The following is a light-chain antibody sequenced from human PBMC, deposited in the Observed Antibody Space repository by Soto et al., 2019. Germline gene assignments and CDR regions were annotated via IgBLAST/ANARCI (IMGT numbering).Light chain of an antibody. V-gene: IGLV1-44*01. CDR1: SSNIGSNS. CDR2: TNS. Sequence: QSVLTQPPSASGTPGQRVTISCSGSSSNIGSNSVHWYRQIPGPAPHLLIYTNSQRPSGVPVRFSGSESGTSASLSISGFESEDEAEYYCAACDYTRNGCVFGTGTKLTVL. J-gene: IGLJ1*01. CDR3: AACDYTRNGCV.